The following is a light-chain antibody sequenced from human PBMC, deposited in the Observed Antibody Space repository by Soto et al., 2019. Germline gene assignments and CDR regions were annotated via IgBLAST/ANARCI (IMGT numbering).Light chain of an antibody. Sequence: QSVLTQPRSVSGSPGQSVTISCTGTSSDVGGYNYVSWYQQHPGKAPKLMIYDVSKRPSGVPDRFSGSKSGNTASLTSSGLQAEDEADYCCCSYAGSYTWVFGGGTKLTVL. CDR3: CSYAGSYTWV. CDR1: SSDVGGYNY. CDR2: DVS. J-gene: IGLJ2*01. V-gene: IGLV2-11*01.